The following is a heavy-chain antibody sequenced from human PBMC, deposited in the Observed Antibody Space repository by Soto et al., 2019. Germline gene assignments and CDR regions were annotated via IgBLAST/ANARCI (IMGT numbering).Heavy chain of an antibody. V-gene: IGHV3-11*01. D-gene: IGHD6-6*01. CDR1: GFTFRDHD. CDR3: ARKGPRAARPNH. Sequence: QVQLVASGGGLVRPGGSLRLSCAASGFTFRDHDMSWLRQAPGKGLEWVSCISSSGTATYYADSVKGRFTISRDNAKNSLYVEMNRLRVEDTAVYYCARKGPRAARPNHWGQGTLVTVSS. CDR2: ISSSGTAT. J-gene: IGHJ5*02.